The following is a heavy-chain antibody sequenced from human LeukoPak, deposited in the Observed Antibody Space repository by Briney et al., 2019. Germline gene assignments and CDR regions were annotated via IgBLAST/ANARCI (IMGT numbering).Heavy chain of an antibody. CDR1: GFTFSNYA. Sequence: GGSLTLSCAASGFTFSNYAMSWVRQPAGKGLEWVSAICVSGGTTYYADSVKGRFTVSRDNSTNTLYLQVNSLRAADTAVYYCAKDVQSWPTYFDYWGQGTLVTVSS. CDR3: AKDVQSWPTYFDY. J-gene: IGHJ4*02. D-gene: IGHD1-1*01. V-gene: IGHV3-23*01. CDR2: ICVSGGTT.